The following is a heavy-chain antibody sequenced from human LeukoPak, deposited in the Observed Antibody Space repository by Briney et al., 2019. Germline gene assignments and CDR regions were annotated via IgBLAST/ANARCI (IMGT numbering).Heavy chain of an antibody. D-gene: IGHD4-11*01. V-gene: IGHV3-11*01. CDR2: ISSSGSTI. CDR3: ARDDYSNHVGSDNWFDP. J-gene: IGHJ5*02. Sequence: GGSLRLSCAASGFTFSDYYMSWIRQAPGKGLEWVSYISSSGSTIYYADSVKGRFTISRDNAKNSLYLQMNSLRAEDTAVYYCARDDYSNHVGSDNWFDPWGQGTLVTVSS. CDR1: GFTFSDYY.